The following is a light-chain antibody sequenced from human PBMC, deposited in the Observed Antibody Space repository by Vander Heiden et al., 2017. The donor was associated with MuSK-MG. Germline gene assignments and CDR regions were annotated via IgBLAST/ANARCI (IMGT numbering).Light chain of an antibody. CDR3: QKDNICPGT. V-gene: IGKV3-15*01. J-gene: IGKJ1*01. Sequence: VMTQSPATLSVSPGERATLSCRASQSVNSNLAWYQQKPGQAPRLLIHGASTRATDFPPRFSGSGSGAEFTLTISSLQSEDFAVYYCQKDNICPGTFGRGTTVEIK. CDR2: GAS. CDR1: QSVNSN.